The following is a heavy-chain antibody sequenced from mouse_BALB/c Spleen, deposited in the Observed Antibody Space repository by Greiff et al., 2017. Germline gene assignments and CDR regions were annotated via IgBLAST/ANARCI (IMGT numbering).Heavy chain of an antibody. J-gene: IGHJ4*01. CDR2: IDPFNGGT. Sequence: EVQLQQSGPELMKPGASVKISCKASGYSFTSYYMHWVKQSHGKSLEWIGYIDPFNGGTSYNQKFKGKATLTVDKSSSTAYMHLNSLTSEDSAVYYCARGRGAMDYWGQGTSVTVSS. CDR1: GYSFTSYY. V-gene: IGHV1-28*01. CDR3: ARGRGAMDY.